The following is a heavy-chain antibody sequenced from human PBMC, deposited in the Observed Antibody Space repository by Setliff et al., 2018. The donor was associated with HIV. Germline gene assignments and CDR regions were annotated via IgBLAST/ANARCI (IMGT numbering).Heavy chain of an antibody. Sequence: GASVKVSCKASGYTFTSYAVNWVRQAPGQGLEWVGWIHTNTGDPTYAQGFTGRFVSSFDTSVSTTYLQISGLKAEDTAVYYCATRGEQLYFYGMDVWGQGTTVTVSS. CDR1: GYTFTSYA. V-gene: IGHV7-4-1*02. D-gene: IGHD1-26*01. CDR3: ATRGEQLYFYGMDV. CDR2: IHTNTGDP. J-gene: IGHJ6*02.